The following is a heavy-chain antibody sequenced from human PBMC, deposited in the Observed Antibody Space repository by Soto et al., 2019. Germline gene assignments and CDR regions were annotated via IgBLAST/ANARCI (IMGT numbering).Heavy chain of an antibody. CDR2: IYYSGST. J-gene: IGHJ6*03. Sequence: SETLSLTCTVSGGSISSYYWSWIRQPPGKGLEWIGYIYYSGSTNYNPSLKSRVTISVDTSKNQFSLKLSSVTAADTAVYYCARDTGGSSSITANYYMDVWGKGTTVTVSS. V-gene: IGHV4-59*01. CDR3: ARDTGGSSSITANYYMDV. D-gene: IGHD6-6*01. CDR1: GGSISSYY.